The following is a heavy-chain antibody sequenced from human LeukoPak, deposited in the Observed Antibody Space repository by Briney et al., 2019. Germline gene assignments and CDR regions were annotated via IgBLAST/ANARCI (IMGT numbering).Heavy chain of an antibody. V-gene: IGHV4-34*01. CDR1: GGPLSGYS. Sequence: SETLSLTCAIYGGPLSGYSWGWIRQPPGKGLEWIGEINDRGSTAYNPSLQSRPSMSLDTSRNQFSLTLGSVTAADTAVYFCARSGRYQIYWGQGTLVTVSS. CDR2: INDRGST. CDR3: ARSGRYQIY. D-gene: IGHD3-10*01. J-gene: IGHJ4*02.